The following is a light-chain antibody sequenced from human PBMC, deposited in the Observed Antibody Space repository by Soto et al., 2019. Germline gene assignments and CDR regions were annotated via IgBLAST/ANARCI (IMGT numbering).Light chain of an antibody. CDR2: DAS. J-gene: IGKJ4*01. CDR1: QSVSTY. Sequence: EVVLTQSPATLSLSPGERATLSCRASQSVSTYLAWYQHKPGQAPRLLIYDASIRATGTPARFSGGGSGTDFTLTISSLGPEDLAVYYCQQRSHWPPGATFGGGTKVEIK. V-gene: IGKV3-11*01. CDR3: QQRSHWPPGAT.